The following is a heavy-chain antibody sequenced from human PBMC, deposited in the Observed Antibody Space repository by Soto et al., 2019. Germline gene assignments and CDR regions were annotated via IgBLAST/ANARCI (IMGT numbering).Heavy chain of an antibody. CDR2: IYYTGTT. D-gene: IGHD3-22*01. V-gene: IGHV4-59*08. J-gene: IGHJ4*02. Sequence: PSDTLSLTCTVSGFSIRDYYWGWVRQSPGKGLDWIGYIYYTGTTKYNPSLKSRVTISVDSSKNQFSLKLDSVTAADTAVYYCARLGGYYQAFDSWGQGTLVTVSS. CDR1: GFSIRDYY. CDR3: ARLGGYYQAFDS.